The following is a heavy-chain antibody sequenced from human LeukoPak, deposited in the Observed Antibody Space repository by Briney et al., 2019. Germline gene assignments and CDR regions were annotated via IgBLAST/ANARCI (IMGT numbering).Heavy chain of an antibody. J-gene: IGHJ4*02. D-gene: IGHD2-21*02. V-gene: IGHV3-7*01. CDR3: VTPIMYCGGDCFGDY. CDR2: IKEDGSEK. Sequence: GGSLRLSCAASGFTFSDYWMSWVRQAPGRGLEWVASIKEDGSEKHSTDSVKGRFTISRDNAKNSVFLQMNSLRAEDTAVYFCVTPIMYCGGDCFGDYWGRGTLVTVSS. CDR1: GFTFSDYW.